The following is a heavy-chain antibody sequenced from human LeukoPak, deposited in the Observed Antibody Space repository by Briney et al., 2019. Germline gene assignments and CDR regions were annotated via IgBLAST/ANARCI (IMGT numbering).Heavy chain of an antibody. CDR3: ARVATVDCSGGSCYSWSHYGMDV. D-gene: IGHD2-15*01. CDR1: GGSISSYY. V-gene: IGHV4-59*12. J-gene: IGHJ6*02. CDR2: IYYSGST. Sequence: PSETLSLTCAVSGGSISSYYWSWIRQPPGKGLEWIGYIYYSGSTNYNPSLKSRVTMSVDTSKNQFSLKLSSVTAADTAVYYCARVATVDCSGGSCYSWSHYGMDVWGQGTTVTVSS.